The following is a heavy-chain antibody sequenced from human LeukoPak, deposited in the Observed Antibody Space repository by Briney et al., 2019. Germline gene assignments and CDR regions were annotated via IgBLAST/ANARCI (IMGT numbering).Heavy chain of an antibody. CDR2: MNPNSGNT. Sequence: ASVKVSCKASGYTFTSYDINWVRQATGQGLEWMGWMNPNSGNTGYAQKFQGRVTITRNTSISTAYMELSSLRSEDTAVYYCARLNYGISSRGKGGFDPWGQGTLVTVSS. CDR3: ARLNYGISSRGKGGFDP. V-gene: IGHV1-8*03. CDR1: GYTFTSYD. D-gene: IGHD3-9*01. J-gene: IGHJ5*02.